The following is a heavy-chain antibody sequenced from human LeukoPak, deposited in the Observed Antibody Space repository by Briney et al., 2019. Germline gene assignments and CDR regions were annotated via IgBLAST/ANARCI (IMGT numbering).Heavy chain of an antibody. CDR3: ARVPTMSPRYYYYMDV. D-gene: IGHD3-22*01. V-gene: IGHV4-59*12. Sequence: PSETLSLTCTVSGGSISSYYWSWIRQPPGKGLEWIGYIYYSGSTNYNPSLKSRVTISVDTSKNQFSLKLSSVTAADTAVYYCARVPTMSPRYYYYMDVWGKGTTVTVSS. CDR1: GGSISSYY. J-gene: IGHJ6*03. CDR2: IYYSGST.